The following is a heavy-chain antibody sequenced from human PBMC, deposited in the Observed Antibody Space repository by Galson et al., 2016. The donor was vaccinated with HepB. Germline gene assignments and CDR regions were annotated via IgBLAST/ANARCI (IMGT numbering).Heavy chain of an antibody. CDR3: AVGNDPLDY. J-gene: IGHJ4*02. V-gene: IGHV3-74*01. CDR2: INGDGSST. Sequence: SLRLSCAASGFTFSSYWMHWVRQAPGKGLVWVSRINGDGSSTTYADSVKGRFPISRDNAKNTLCLQMNSLRAGDTAVYYCAVGNDPLDYWGQGPLVTVSS. D-gene: IGHD1-1*01. CDR1: GFTFSSYW.